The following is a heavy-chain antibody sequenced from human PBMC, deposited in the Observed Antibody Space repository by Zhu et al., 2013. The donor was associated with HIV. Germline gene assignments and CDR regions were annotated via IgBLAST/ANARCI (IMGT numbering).Heavy chain of an antibody. D-gene: IGHD2-2*01. J-gene: IGHJ4*02. CDR2: IVVGSGNT. V-gene: IGHV1-58*01. CDR3: AAIVVVPAAVDY. Sequence: QMQLVQSGPEVKKPGTSVKVSCKASGFTFTSSAVQWVRQARGQRLEWIGWIVVGSGNTNYAQKFQERVTITRDMSTSTAYMELSSLRSEDTAVYYCAAIVVVPAAVDYWGQGTLVTVSS. CDR1: GFTFTSSA.